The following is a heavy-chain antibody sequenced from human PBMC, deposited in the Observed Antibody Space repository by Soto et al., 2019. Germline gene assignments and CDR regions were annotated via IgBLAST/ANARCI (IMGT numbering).Heavy chain of an antibody. V-gene: IGHV3-74*01. J-gene: IGHJ3*01. CDR3: ANVFVDYVAAAFDF. CDR2: LNGDGSDR. Sequence: EVQLVESGGGLVQPGGSLRLSCAASGFTFNTYWMHWVRQAPGKGLVWVSRLNGDGSDRHYADSVKGRFTISIDNAKNKLYMQMSRLRAEDTAVYYCANVFVDYVAAAFDFWGQGTVVTVAS. D-gene: IGHD4-17*01. CDR1: GFTFNTYW.